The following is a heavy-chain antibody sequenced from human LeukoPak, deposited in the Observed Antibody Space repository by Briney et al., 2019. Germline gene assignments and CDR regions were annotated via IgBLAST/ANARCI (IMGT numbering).Heavy chain of an antibody. CDR1: GFTFSNYW. D-gene: IGHD3-3*01. CDR2: INPAGNYA. CDR3: VRDWDHYDFDS. V-gene: IGHV3-74*01. J-gene: IGHJ5*01. Sequence: AGGSLRLSCAASGFTFSNYWIHWVRQAPGKGLVWVSRINPAGNYANYADSEKGRFTISRDNAKNTVYLQMNSLRAEDTALFYCVRDWDHYDFDSWGQGTLVTVSS.